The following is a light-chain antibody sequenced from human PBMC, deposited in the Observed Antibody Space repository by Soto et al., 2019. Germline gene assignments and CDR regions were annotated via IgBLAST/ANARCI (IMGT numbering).Light chain of an antibody. Sequence: QLVLTQPPSASGTPGQRVTISCSGSSSNIGSNYVYWYQQLPGTAPKLIIYRNNQRPSGVPDRFSGSKSGTSASLAISGLRFEDEGDYYCAAWDDSLSGVVFGGGTKLTVL. CDR1: SSNIGSNY. V-gene: IGLV1-47*01. CDR2: RNN. CDR3: AAWDDSLSGVV. J-gene: IGLJ2*01.